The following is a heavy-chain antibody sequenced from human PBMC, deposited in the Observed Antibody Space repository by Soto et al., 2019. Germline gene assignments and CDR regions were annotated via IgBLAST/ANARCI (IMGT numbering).Heavy chain of an antibody. CDR3: TTDLPTLIPQVGY. Sequence: GGSLRLSCAASGFTFSSYSMNWVRQAPGKGLEWVGRVKSKNDGGTTDYAAPVKGRFTISRDDSKDTLYLQMNSLKTEDTAVYYCTTDLPTLIPQVGYWGQGTLVTVSS. CDR1: GFTFSSYS. CDR2: VKSKNDGGTT. D-gene: IGHD4-4*01. V-gene: IGHV3-15*07. J-gene: IGHJ4*02.